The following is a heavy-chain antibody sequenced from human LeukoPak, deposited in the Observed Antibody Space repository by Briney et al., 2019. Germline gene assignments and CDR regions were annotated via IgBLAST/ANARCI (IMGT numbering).Heavy chain of an antibody. D-gene: IGHD3-16*01. CDR3: ATVMMNTHNAFDI. CDR2: KKQHGSEK. J-gene: IGHJ3*02. Sequence: PGVSLRLSCEASGFSFSNYWMTWVRQAPGKGLEWVANKKQHGSEKDYVDSVKGRFTLSRDNAKNSVYLQMNSLRAEDTAVYYCATVMMNTHNAFDIWGQGTVVTVSS. CDR1: GFSFSNYW. V-gene: IGHV3-7*05.